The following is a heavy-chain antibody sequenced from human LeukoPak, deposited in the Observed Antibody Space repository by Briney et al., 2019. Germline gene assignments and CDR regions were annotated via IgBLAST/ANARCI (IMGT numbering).Heavy chain of an antibody. CDR1: GFTFSSYA. J-gene: IGHJ4*02. CDR2: ISSNGGST. Sequence: PGGSLRLSCAASGFTFSSYAMHWVRQAPGKGLECVSAISSNGGSTYYTNSVKGRFTISRDNSKNTLYLQMGSLRAEDMAVYYCARSYCSSTSCYLFDYWGQGTLVTVSS. V-gene: IGHV3-64*01. D-gene: IGHD2-2*01. CDR3: ARSYCSSTSCYLFDY.